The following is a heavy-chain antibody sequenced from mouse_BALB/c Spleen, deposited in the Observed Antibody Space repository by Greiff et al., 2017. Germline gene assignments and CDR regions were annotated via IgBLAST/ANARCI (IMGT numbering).Heavy chain of an antibody. Sequence: EVKLVESGPGLVKPSQSLSLTCTVTGYSITSDYAWNWIRQFPGNKLEWMGYISYSGSTSYNPSLKSRISITRDTSKNQFFLQLNSVTTEDTATYYCARSGGLRAWFAYWGQGTLVTVSA. CDR1: GYSITSDYA. CDR3: ARSGGLRAWFAY. V-gene: IGHV3-2*02. CDR2: ISYSGST. J-gene: IGHJ3*01. D-gene: IGHD2-4*01.